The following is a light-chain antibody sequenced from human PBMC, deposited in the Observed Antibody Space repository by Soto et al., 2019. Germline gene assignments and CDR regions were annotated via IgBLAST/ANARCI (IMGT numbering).Light chain of an antibody. CDR3: QKDNSVPIT. J-gene: IGKJ5*01. Sequence: DIQMTQSPSSLPASVGDRVTITCRASQGISNNLAWYQQKPGKVPKLLIYAASTLQSGVPSTFSGSGSGTDFTLTISSLQPEDVATYYCQKDNSVPITFGQGTRLEIK. CDR2: AAS. V-gene: IGKV1-27*01. CDR1: QGISNN.